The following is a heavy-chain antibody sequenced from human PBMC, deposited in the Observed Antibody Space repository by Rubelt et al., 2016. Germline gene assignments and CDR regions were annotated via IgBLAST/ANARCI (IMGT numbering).Heavy chain of an antibody. D-gene: IGHD6-6*01. CDR1: GWSFSGYY. J-gene: IGHJ4*02. CDR3: ARTRQYSSSRLDY. CDR2: INHRWST. V-gene: IGHV4-34*01. Sequence: QVQLQQWGAGLLKPSETLSLTCAVYGWSFSGYYWRWIRQPPGKGLEWIGEINHRWSTNYNPSLKGRVTISVDTSKSQFSLKLSSVTAADTAVYYCARTRQYSSSRLDYWGQGTLVTVSS.